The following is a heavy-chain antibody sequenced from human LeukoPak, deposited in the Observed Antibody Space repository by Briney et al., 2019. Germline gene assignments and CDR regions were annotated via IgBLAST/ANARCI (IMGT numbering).Heavy chain of an antibody. J-gene: IGHJ3*02. V-gene: IGHV4-34*01. CDR1: GGSFSGYY. Sequence: SSETLSLTCAVYGGSFSGYYWSWIRQPPGKGLEWIGEINHSGSTNYNPSLKSRVTISVDTSKNQFSLKLSSVTAADTAVYYCARGRTAFDIWGQGTMATVSS. CDR3: ARGRTAFDI. CDR2: INHSGST.